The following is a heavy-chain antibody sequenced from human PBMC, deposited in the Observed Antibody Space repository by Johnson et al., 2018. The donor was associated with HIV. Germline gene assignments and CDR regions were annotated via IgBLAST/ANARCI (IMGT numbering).Heavy chain of an antibody. Sequence: VQLVESGGDLVKPGGSLRLSCTVSGFTFTNAWMSWVRQAPGKGLVWVSVIYSGGSTYFADSVKGRFTISRDNSKNTLYLQMNSLRAEDTAVYFCARVRDFAFNIWGQWTMVTVSS. CDR3: ARVRDFAFNI. CDR1: GFTFTNAW. V-gene: IGHV3-66*01. CDR2: IYSGGST. D-gene: IGHD3-10*01. J-gene: IGHJ3*02.